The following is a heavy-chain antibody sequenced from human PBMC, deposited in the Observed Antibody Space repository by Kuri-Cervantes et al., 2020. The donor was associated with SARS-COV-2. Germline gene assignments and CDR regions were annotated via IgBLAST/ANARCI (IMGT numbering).Heavy chain of an antibody. Sequence: GGSLRLSCAASEFTFNMHWMHWVRQAPGKGLVWVSRISDDGSTTNYADSVKGRFTISRDNAKNTPYLQMSSLRAGDTVVYYCVRDRLRHFDIWGQGTMVTVSS. CDR2: ISDDGSTT. V-gene: IGHV3-74*01. D-gene: IGHD4-17*01. J-gene: IGHJ3*02. CDR3: VRDRLRHFDI. CDR1: EFTFNMHW.